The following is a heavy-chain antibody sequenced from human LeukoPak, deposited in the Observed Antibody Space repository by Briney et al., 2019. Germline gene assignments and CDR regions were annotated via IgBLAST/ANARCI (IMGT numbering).Heavy chain of an antibody. CDR2: INSDGTST. D-gene: IGHD1-26*01. CDR3: VRGAPFDY. V-gene: IGHV3-74*01. J-gene: IGHJ4*02. Sequence: GGSLRLSCAASGFTFTSYWMHWVRQAPGEGLVWVSRINSDGTSTSYADSVKGRFTISRDNAKNMLYLEMNSLRVDDTSVYYCVRGAPFDYWGQGTLVTVSS. CDR1: GFTFTSYW.